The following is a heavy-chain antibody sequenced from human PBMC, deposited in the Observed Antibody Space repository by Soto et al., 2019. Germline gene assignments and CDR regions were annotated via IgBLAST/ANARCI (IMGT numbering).Heavy chain of an antibody. CDR2: IYYRGST. CDR3: ARGGYNWNAVTDY. Sequence: SETLSLTCIVSGGSISNYYWSWIRQPPGKGLEWIGYIYYRGSTNYNPSLKSRVTISVDTSKNQFSLKLSSVTAADTAVYYCARGGYNWNAVTDYWGQGTLVTVSS. V-gene: IGHV4-59*01. J-gene: IGHJ4*02. D-gene: IGHD1-20*01. CDR1: GGSISNYY.